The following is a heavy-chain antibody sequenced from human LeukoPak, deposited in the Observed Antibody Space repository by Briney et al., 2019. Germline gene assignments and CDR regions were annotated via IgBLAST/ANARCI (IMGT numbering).Heavy chain of an antibody. V-gene: IGHV4-59*12. CDR1: GGSISSYY. D-gene: IGHD3-3*01. J-gene: IGHJ3*02. Sequence: PSETLSLTCTVSGGSISSYYWSWIRQPPGKGLEWIGYIYYSGSTNYNPSLKSRVTISVDTSKNQFSLKLSSVTAADTAVYYCARDRPPYYDFWSGYYIRDAFDIWGQGTMVTVSS. CDR3: ARDRPPYYDFWSGYYIRDAFDI. CDR2: IYYSGST.